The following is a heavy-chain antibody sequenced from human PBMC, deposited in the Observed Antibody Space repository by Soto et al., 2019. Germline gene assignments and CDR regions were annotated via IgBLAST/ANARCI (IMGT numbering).Heavy chain of an antibody. V-gene: IGHV3-30-3*01. CDR3: ARPELWFGELYAFDI. Sequence: QVQLVESGGGVVQPGRSLRLSCAASGFTFSSYAMHWVRQAPGKGLEWVAVISYDGSNKYYADSVKGRFTISRDNSKNTLDLQMNSLRAEDTAVYYCARPELWFGELYAFDIWGQGTMVTVSS. D-gene: IGHD3-10*01. CDR2: ISYDGSNK. J-gene: IGHJ3*02. CDR1: GFTFSSYA.